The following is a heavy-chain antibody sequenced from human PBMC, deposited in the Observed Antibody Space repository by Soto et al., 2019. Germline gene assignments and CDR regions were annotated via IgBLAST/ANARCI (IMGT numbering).Heavy chain of an antibody. J-gene: IGHJ4*02. D-gene: IGHD2-15*01. Sequence: QVQLQESGPGLVKPSQTLSLTCTVSGGSISSGGYYWSWSRQHPGKGQAWIGYIYYSGTTYYNPSRSSRVTISVDTSKNQFSLKLSSVTAAETAVYYCARLTQGDCSGGSFASTTRTLDYWGQGTLVTVSS. V-gene: IGHV4-31*03. CDR2: IYYSGTT. CDR1: GGSISSGGYY. CDR3: ARLTQGDCSGGSFASTTRTLDY.